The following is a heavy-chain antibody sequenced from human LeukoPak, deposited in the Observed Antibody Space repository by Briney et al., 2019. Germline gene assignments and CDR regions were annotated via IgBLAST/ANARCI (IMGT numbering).Heavy chain of an antibody. CDR2: INHSGST. CDR3: ARELGY. CDR1: GGSFSGYY. Sequence: SETLSLTCAVYGGSFSGYYWSWIRQPPGEGLEWIGEINHSGSTNYNPSLKSRVTISVDTSKNQFSLKLSSVTAADTAVYYCARELGYWGQGTLVTVSS. V-gene: IGHV4-34*01. J-gene: IGHJ4*02. D-gene: IGHD3-3*02.